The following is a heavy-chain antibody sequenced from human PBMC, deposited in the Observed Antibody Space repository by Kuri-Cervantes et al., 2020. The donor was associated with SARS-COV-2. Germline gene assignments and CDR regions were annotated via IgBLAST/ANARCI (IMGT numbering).Heavy chain of an antibody. D-gene: IGHD3-10*01. V-gene: IGHV4-39*01. CDR2: IYYSGST. CDR3: ARHSAFGELLYWFDP. Sequence: GSLRLSCTVSGGSISSSSYYWGWIRQPPGKGLEWIGSIYYSGSTYYNPSLKSRVTISVDTSKNQFSLKLSSVTAADTAVYYCARHSAFGELLYWFDPWGQGTLVTVPQ. J-gene: IGHJ5*02. CDR1: GGSISSSSYY.